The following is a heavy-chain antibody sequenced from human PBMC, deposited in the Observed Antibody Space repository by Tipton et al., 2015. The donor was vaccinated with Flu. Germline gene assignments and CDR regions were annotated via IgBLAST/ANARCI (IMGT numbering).Heavy chain of an antibody. Sequence: SLRLSCTASGFTFSSYWMSWVRQAPGKGLEWVANIKQDGSVKYYVDSVKGRFTISRDNAKNSLFLQMNSLRAEDTAVYYCAKELGGGSSYWGQGTLVTVSS. J-gene: IGHJ4*02. CDR3: AKELGGGSSY. CDR2: IKQDGSVK. V-gene: IGHV3-7*01. CDR1: GFTFSSYW. D-gene: IGHD2-15*01.